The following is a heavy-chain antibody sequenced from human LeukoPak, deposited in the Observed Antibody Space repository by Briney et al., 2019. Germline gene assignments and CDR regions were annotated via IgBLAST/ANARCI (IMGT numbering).Heavy chain of an antibody. D-gene: IGHD3-22*01. Sequence: SETLSLTCSVSGGSINNYYWNWIRQPAGKGLEWIGRIYTSGSTNYNPSLKSRVTISLDTSKNQFSLKLSSVTAADTAVYYCARDGSGYYYTSGYRNWGQGTLVTVSS. J-gene: IGHJ4*02. CDR2: IYTSGST. CDR1: GGSINNYY. V-gene: IGHV4-4*07. CDR3: ARDGSGYYYTSGYRN.